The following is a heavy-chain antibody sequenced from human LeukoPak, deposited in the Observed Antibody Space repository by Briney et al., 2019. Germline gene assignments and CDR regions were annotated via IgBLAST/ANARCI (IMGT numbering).Heavy chain of an antibody. J-gene: IGHJ4*02. Sequence: GGSLRLSCAASGFTFDDYAMHWVRQAPGKGLEWVSGITWNSGSIGYADSVKGRFTISRDNAKNSLYMQMNSLRAEDTALYYCAKVGLRYFDSAPEGYFDYWGQGTLVTVSS. CDR3: AKVGLRYFDSAPEGYFDY. CDR2: ITWNSGSI. V-gene: IGHV3-9*01. CDR1: GFTFDDYA. D-gene: IGHD3-9*01.